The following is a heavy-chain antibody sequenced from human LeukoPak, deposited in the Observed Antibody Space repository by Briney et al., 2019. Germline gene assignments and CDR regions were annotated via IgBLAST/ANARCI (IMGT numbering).Heavy chain of an antibody. CDR2: INSDGSST. CDR1: GFTFSSYW. CDR3: AKCFWSGYYYYMDV. V-gene: IGHV3-74*01. J-gene: IGHJ6*03. D-gene: IGHD3-3*01. Sequence: GGSLRLSCVASGFTFSSYWMHWVRQAPGKGLVWVSRINSDGSSTSYADSVKGRFTISRDNAKNTLYLQMNSLRAEDTAVYYCAKCFWSGYYYYMDVWGKGTTVTVSS.